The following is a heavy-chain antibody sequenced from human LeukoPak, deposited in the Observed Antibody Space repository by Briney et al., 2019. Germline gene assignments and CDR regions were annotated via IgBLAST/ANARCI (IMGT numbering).Heavy chain of an antibody. V-gene: IGHV1-69*06. CDR2: IIPIFGTA. Sequence: SVKVSCYASGGTFSSYAISWVRQAPGQGLEWMGGIIPIFGTANYAQEFQGRVTITADKSTSTAYMELSSLRSEDTAVYYCARASGATAYYFDYWGQGTLVTVSS. CDR1: GGTFSSYA. D-gene: IGHD2-21*02. J-gene: IGHJ4*02. CDR3: ARASGATAYYFDY.